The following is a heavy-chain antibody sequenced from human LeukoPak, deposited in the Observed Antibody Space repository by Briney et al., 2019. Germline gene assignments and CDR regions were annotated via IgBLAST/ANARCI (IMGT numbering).Heavy chain of an antibody. CDR2: IYYSGST. J-gene: IGHJ4*02. V-gene: IGHV4-39*07. D-gene: IGHD2-21*02. CDR3: ARGPWVTYLD. CDR1: GGSISSSSYY. Sequence: PSETLSLTCTVSGGSISSSSYYWGWIRQPPGKGLEWIGSIYYSGSTNYNPSLKSRVTISVDTSKVQFSLKLTSVTAADTAVYYCARGPWVTYLDWGQGTLVTVSS.